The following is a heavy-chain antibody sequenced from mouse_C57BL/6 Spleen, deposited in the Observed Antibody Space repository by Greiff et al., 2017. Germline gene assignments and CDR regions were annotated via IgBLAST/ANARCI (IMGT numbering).Heavy chain of an antibody. CDR1: GYTFTDYY. CDR3: AEDYDSTGGFAY. D-gene: IGHD2-4*01. Sequence: EVMLVESGPVLVKPGASVKMSCKASGYTFTDYYMNWVKQSHGKSLEWIGVINPYNGGTSYNQKFKGKATLTVDKSSSTAYMELNSLTSEDSAVDYCAEDYDSTGGFAYWGQGTLVTVSA. V-gene: IGHV1-19*01. J-gene: IGHJ3*01. CDR2: INPYNGGT.